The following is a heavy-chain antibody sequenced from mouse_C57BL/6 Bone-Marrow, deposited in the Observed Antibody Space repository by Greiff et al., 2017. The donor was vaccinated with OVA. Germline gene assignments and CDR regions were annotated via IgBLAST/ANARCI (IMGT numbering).Heavy chain of an antibody. D-gene: IGHD2-12*01. CDR2: IDPSDSYT. J-gene: IGHJ3*01. CDR1: GYTFTSYW. CDR3: ARSYPGAY. V-gene: IGHV1-50*01. Sequence: VQLQQPGAELVKPGASVKLSCKASGYTFTSYWMQWVKQRPGPGLEWIGEIDPSDSYTNYNQKFKGKATLTVDTSSSTAYMQLSSLTSEDSAVYYCARSYPGAYWGQGTLVTVSA.